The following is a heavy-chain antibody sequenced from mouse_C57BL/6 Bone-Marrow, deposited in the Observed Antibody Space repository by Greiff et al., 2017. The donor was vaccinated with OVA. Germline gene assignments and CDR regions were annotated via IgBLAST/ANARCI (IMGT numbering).Heavy chain of an antibody. CDR1: GYAFTNYL. J-gene: IGHJ3*01. CDR2: INPGSGGT. CDR3: ARSDGPWFAY. Sequence: QVQLQQSGAELVRPGTSVKVSCKASGYAFTNYLIEWVKQRPGQGLEWIGVINPGSGGTNYNEKFKGKATLTADKSSSTAYMQLSSLTSEDSAVYFCARSDGPWFAYWGQGTLVTVSA. V-gene: IGHV1-54*01. D-gene: IGHD2-3*01.